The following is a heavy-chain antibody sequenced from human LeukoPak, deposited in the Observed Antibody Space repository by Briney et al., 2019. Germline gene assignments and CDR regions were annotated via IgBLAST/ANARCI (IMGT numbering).Heavy chain of an antibody. V-gene: IGHV3-23*01. CDR3: AKSGRRVGYYYSYMDV. J-gene: IGHJ6*03. CDR2: ISGSGGST. CDR1: GFTFSSYA. D-gene: IGHD1-26*01. Sequence: GGSLSLSCAASGFTFSSYAMSWVRQAPGKGLEWVAAISGSGGSTYYADSVKGRFTISRDNSKNTLYLQMTSLRAEDTAAYYCAKSGRRVGYYYSYMDVWGRGTTVTVSS.